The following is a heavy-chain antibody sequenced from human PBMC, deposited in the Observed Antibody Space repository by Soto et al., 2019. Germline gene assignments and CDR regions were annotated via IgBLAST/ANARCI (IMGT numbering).Heavy chain of an antibody. J-gene: IGHJ4*02. V-gene: IGHV3-30*18. CDR3: AKAGEGLSFDY. CDR1: GFTFSSYG. CDR2: ISYDGSNK. Sequence: PGGSLRLSCAASGFTFSSYGMHWVRQAPGKGLEWVAVISYDGSNKYYADSVKGRFTITRDNSKNTLYLQMNSLRAEDTAVYYCAKAGEGLSFDYWGQGTLVTVPS. D-gene: IGHD3-16*01.